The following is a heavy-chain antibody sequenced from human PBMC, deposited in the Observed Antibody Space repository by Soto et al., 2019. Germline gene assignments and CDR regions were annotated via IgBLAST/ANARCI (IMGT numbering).Heavy chain of an antibody. Sequence: ESLKISCKGSGYSYITYWIAWVRQMPGKGLEWMGIIDPGDSDTRYSPSFQGQVTISADKSISTAYLQWSSLKASDTAMYYCARQLTAAADIDYWGQGTLVTVSS. CDR3: ARQLTAAADIDY. J-gene: IGHJ4*02. V-gene: IGHV5-51*01. D-gene: IGHD6-13*01. CDR2: IDPGDSDT. CDR1: GYSYITYW.